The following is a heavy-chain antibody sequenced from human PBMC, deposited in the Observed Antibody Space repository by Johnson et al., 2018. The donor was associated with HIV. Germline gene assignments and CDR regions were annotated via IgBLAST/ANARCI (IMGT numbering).Heavy chain of an antibody. J-gene: IGHJ3*02. CDR3: ARGISNWNYFDDDAFDI. CDR2: LYSGGST. Sequence: MLLVESGGGLVQPGGSLRLSCAASGFTVSSNYMSWVRQAPGKGLEWVSVLYSGGSTYYADSVKGRFTISRDNSKNKLYLQMNSLRAEDTAVYYCARGISNWNYFDDDAFDIWGQGTMVTVSS. CDR1: GFTVSSNY. D-gene: IGHD1-7*01. V-gene: IGHV3-66*01.